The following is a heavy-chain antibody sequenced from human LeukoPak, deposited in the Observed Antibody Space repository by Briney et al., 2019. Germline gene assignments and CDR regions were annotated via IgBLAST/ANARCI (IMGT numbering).Heavy chain of an antibody. J-gene: IGHJ4*02. Sequence: GGSLRLSCAASGFTFSSYAMSWVRQAPGQGLEWVSGIYAGGGTTYYADSVKGRFTISRDDSKNTLYLQMNSLRAEDAAVYYCAKVEREGSYGTFDYWGQGTLVTVSS. CDR2: IYAGGGTT. D-gene: IGHD5-18*01. CDR1: GFTFSSYA. CDR3: AKVEREGSYGTFDY. V-gene: IGHV3-23*01.